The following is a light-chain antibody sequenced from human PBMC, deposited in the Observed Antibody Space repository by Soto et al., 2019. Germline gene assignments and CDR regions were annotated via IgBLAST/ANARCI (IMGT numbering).Light chain of an antibody. Sequence: EIVLTQSPGTLSLSPGDRATLSCWASQSVSNRYLAWYQQKPGQAPRLLIYGASSRATGIPDRFSGSGSGTDFTLTISRLEPEDFAVYYCQQYDSSWTFGQGTKVDIK. CDR1: QSVSNRY. V-gene: IGKV3-20*01. CDR3: QQYDSSWT. CDR2: GAS. J-gene: IGKJ1*01.